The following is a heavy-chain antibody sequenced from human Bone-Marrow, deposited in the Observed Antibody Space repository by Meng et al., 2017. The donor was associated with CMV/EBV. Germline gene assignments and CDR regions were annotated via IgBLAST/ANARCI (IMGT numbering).Heavy chain of an antibody. J-gene: IGHJ4*02. Sequence: TLVKPTQTLTLTCTFSGFSLSTSGVGVGWIRQPPGKALEWLALIYWNDDKRYSPSLKSRLTITKDTSKNQVVLTMTNMDPVDTATYYCAHRIVLRFLEWSIWDYWGQGTLVTVSS. CDR2: IYWNDDK. D-gene: IGHD3-3*01. CDR3: AHRIVLRFLEWSIWDY. V-gene: IGHV2-5*01. CDR1: GFSLSTSGVG.